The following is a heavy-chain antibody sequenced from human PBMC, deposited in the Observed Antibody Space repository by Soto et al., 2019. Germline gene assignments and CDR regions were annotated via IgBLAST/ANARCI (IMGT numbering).Heavy chain of an antibody. V-gene: IGHV1-18*01. CDR1: GYTFTSHG. J-gene: IGHJ6*02. CDR3: ARDISSAGNYYYGMDV. CDR2: ISASTGYT. Sequence: ASVKVSCKASGYTFTSHGLNWVRQAPGQGLEWMGWISASTGYTNYAQKLQGRVTMTTDTSTSTAYMELRSLRSDDTAVYYCARDISSAGNYYYGMDVWGQGTKV. D-gene: IGHD6-6*01.